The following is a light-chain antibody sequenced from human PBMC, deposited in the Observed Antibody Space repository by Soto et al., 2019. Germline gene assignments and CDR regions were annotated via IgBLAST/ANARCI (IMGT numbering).Light chain of an antibody. CDR1: SSDVDDYNF. V-gene: IGLV2-14*03. CDR2: DVN. Sequence: QSALTQPASVSGSPGQSITISCTGTSSDVDDYNFVSWYQHHPGKAPKLMIYDVNNRPSGVSNRFSASKSGNTASLTISGLQAEDEADYYCSSHRSSSTTLFGGGTKLTVL. J-gene: IGLJ2*01. CDR3: SSHRSSSTTL.